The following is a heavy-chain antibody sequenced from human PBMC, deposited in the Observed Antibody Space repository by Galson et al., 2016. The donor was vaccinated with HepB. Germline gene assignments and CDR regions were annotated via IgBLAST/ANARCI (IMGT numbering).Heavy chain of an antibody. CDR2: IXPVFRTA. CDR1: GGTFSXXG. Sequence: SVKVSCKASGGTFSXXGFTXXRQAXXXGLXXMGGIXPVFRTADYAQRFQGRVTITADESTTSVYLDLSSLRSEDTALYYCARKGEGGLQSAFDYWGQGTLVTVSS. D-gene: IGHD5-24*01. CDR3: ARKGEGGLQSAFDY. V-gene: IGHV1-69*13. J-gene: IGHJ4*02.